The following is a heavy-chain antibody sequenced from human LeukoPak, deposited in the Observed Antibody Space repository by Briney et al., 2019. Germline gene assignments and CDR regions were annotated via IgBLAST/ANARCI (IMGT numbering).Heavy chain of an antibody. J-gene: IGHJ4*02. D-gene: IGHD6-13*01. CDR1: GYTFTGYY. CDR2: INPNSGGT. V-gene: IGHV1-2*02. CDR3: ASSWTEGY. Sequence: ASAKVSCKASGYTFTGYYMQWVRQAPGQGLEWMGWINPNSGGTNYAQTFQGRFTMTRDTSISTAYMELSRLRSDDTAVYYCASSWTEGYWGQGTLVTVSS.